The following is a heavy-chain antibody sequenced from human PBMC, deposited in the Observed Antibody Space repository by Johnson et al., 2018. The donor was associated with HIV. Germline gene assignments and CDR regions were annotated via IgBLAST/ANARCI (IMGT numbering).Heavy chain of an antibody. CDR2: VWYDGSNK. CDR3: ARDYRYGGNSAFDI. J-gene: IGHJ3*02. D-gene: IGHD4-23*01. V-gene: IGHV3-33*01. CDR1: GFTFSDYG. Sequence: QVQLVESGGGVVQPGRSLRLSCVASGFTFSDYGMHWVRQAPGKGLEWVAVVWYDGSNKYSADSVRGRFTISRDNSKNTLYLQMNSLRAEDTAVYYCARDYRYGGNSAFDIWGQGTMVTVSS.